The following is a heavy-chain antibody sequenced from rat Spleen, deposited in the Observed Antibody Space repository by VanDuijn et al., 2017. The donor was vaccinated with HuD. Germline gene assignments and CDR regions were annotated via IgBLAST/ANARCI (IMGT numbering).Heavy chain of an antibody. D-gene: IGHD1-10*01. Sequence: EVQLVESGGGLVQPGRSLKLSCAASGFTFSDYNMAWVRQAPKKGLEWVAAISFDGSTTHYRDSVKGRFTISRDNTKSTLYLQMNSLRSEDTATYYCTTENYWFTYWGQGTLVTVSS. CDR3: TTENYWFTY. V-gene: IGHV5-7*01. CDR2: ISFDGSTT. J-gene: IGHJ3*01. CDR1: GFTFSDYN.